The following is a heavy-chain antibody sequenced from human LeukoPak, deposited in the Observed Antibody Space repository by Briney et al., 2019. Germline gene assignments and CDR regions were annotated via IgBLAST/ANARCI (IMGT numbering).Heavy chain of an antibody. CDR3: ARDARWLVLGSYYYMDV. D-gene: IGHD6-19*01. CDR1: GYTFTGYY. Sequence: APVKVSCKASGYTFTGYYMHWVRQAPGQGLEWMGWINPNSGGTNYAQKFQGRVTMTRDTSISTAYMELSRLRSDDTAVYYCARDARWLVLGSYYYMDVWGKGTTVTVSS. V-gene: IGHV1-2*02. CDR2: INPNSGGT. J-gene: IGHJ6*03.